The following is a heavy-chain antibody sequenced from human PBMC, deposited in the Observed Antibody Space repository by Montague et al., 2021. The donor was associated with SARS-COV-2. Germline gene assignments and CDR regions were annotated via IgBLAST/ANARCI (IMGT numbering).Heavy chain of an antibody. V-gene: IGHV2-70*11. CDR2: IDWDGDK. J-gene: IGHJ6*02. CDR3: ARGPSDTYYYNGMDV. CDR1: GFSLTTSAMC. Sequence: PALVKPTQTLTLTCTFSGFSLTTSAMCVSWIRQPPGKAPEWLARIDWDGDKYYNTSLKSRLTISKDTSKNLVVLTMTNMDPVDTATYYCARGPSDTYYYNGMDVWGRGTTVTVSS.